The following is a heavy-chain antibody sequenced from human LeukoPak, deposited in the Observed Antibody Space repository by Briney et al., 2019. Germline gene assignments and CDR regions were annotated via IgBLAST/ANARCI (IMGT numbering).Heavy chain of an antibody. D-gene: IGHD3-10*01. Sequence: GGSLRLSCAASGFTFDDYGMSWVRQAPGKGLEWVSGINWNGGSTGYAASVKGRFTISRDNANNSLYLQMNSLRAEDTALYHCARGITMVRGVPSDYRGQGTLVTVSS. CDR3: ARGITMVRGVPSDY. J-gene: IGHJ4*02. CDR2: INWNGGST. CDR1: GFTFDDYG. V-gene: IGHV3-20*01.